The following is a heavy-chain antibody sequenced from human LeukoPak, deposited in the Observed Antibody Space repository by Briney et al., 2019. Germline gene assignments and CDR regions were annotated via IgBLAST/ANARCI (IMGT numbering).Heavy chain of an antibody. V-gene: IGHV3-30*18. CDR3: VKEQDNGVYRVADY. J-gene: IGHJ4*02. CDR1: GFTLSRCG. Sequence: PGGSLRLSCVAPGFTLSRCGMHWVRQAPGKGLEWMGVLTYDGRTGYYGDSVKGRFTISRDTSKNMVFLEMSSLRSGDSAFYYCVKEQDNGVYRVADYWGQGTLVTVSS. CDR2: LTYDGRTG. D-gene: IGHD2-8*01.